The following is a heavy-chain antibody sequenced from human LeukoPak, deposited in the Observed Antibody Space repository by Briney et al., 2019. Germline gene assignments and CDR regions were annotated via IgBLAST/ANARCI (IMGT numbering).Heavy chain of an antibody. J-gene: IGHJ6*03. CDR1: GGSFSGYY. CDR3: ARTTMVRGTYYMDV. CDR2: IYYSGYT. Sequence: SETLSLTCAVYGGSFSGYYWSWIRQPPGKGLEWIGYIYYSGYTNYNPSLKSRVTMSVDTSKNQFSLKLSSVTAADTAVYYCARTTMVRGTYYMDVWGKGTTVTISS. V-gene: IGHV4-59*01. D-gene: IGHD3-10*01.